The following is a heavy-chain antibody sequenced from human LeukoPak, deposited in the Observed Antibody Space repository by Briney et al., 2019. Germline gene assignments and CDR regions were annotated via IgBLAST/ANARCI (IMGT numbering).Heavy chain of an antibody. CDR1: GITFTNHA. V-gene: IGHV3-23*01. CDR3: AKDMSTSNYVLDY. J-gene: IGHJ4*02. D-gene: IGHD4-4*01. Sequence: QPGGSLRLSCAASGITFTNHAMSWVRQAPGKGLEWVSRVTGSGSSSFYADSVKGRFTISRDNSKNTLYLQMNSLRAEDTAVYYCAKDMSTSNYVLDYWGQGTLVTVSS. CDR2: VTGSGSSS.